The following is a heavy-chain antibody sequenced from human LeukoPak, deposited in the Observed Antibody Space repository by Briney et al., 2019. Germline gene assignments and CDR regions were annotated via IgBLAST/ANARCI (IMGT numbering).Heavy chain of an antibody. CDR3: ARDQRWFDY. CDR1: GFTFNSYW. J-gene: IGHJ4*02. CDR2: IKQDGSQK. Sequence: GGSLRLSCVASGFTFNSYWMMWVRQAPGKGLEWVANIKQDGSQKNYVDSVKGRFTISRDNAKNSVYLQMNGLRAEDTAVYYCARDQRWFDYWGQGTLVTVSS. V-gene: IGHV3-7*05. D-gene: IGHD2-15*01.